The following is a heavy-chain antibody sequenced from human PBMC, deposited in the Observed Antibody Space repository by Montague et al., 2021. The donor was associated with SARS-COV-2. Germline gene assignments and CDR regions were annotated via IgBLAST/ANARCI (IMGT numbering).Heavy chain of an antibody. D-gene: IGHD2-2*01. CDR3: ATAPAAISADYYYYGMDV. CDR1: GYTLTELS. V-gene: IGHV1-24*01. J-gene: IGHJ6*02. CDR2: FDPEDGET. Sequence: SVKVSCKVSGYTLTELSMHWVRQAPGKGLEWMGGFDPEDGETIYAQKFQGRVTMTEDTSTDTAYMELSSLRSEDTAVYYCATAPAAISADYYYYGMDVWGQGTTVTVSS.